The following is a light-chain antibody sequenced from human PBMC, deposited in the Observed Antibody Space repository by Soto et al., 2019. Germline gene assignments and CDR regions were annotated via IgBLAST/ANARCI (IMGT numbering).Light chain of an antibody. V-gene: IGKV3-20*01. Sequence: EIVLPQSPGTLSLSPGERATLSCRASQSVSSSYLDWYQQKPGQAPRPLIYGASSRATGIPDRFSGSGSGTDFTLTISRLETEDFAVYYCQQYGRSPRTFGQGTKVDIK. J-gene: IGKJ1*01. CDR3: QQYGRSPRT. CDR1: QSVSSSY. CDR2: GAS.